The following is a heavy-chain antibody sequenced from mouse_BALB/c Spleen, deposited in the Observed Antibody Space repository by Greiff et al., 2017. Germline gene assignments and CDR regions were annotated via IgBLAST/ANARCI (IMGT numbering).Heavy chain of an antibody. Sequence: VQGVESGPGLVAPSQSLSITCTVSGFSLTSYGVHWVRQPPGKGLEWLGVIWAGGSTNYNSALMSRLSISKDNSKSQVFLKMSSLQTDDTAMYYCARDEGITTGWFAYWGQGTLVTVSA. CDR3: ARDEGITTGWFAY. CDR1: GFSLTSYG. CDR2: IWAGGST. J-gene: IGHJ3*01. D-gene: IGHD2-4*01. V-gene: IGHV2-9*02.